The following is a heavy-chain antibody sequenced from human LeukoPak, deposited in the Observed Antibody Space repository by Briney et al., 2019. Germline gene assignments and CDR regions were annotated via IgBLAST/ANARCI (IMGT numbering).Heavy chain of an antibody. CDR2: INHSGST. CDR3: ARGPQYYYDSSGYWYFDY. CDR1: GGSFSGYY. Sequence: SAETLSLTCAVYGGSFSGYYWSWIRQPPGKGLEWIGEINHSGSTNYNPSLKSRVTISVDTSKNQFSLKLSSVTAADTAVDYCARGPQYYYDSSGYWYFDYWGQGTLVTVSS. V-gene: IGHV4-34*01. J-gene: IGHJ4*02. D-gene: IGHD3-22*01.